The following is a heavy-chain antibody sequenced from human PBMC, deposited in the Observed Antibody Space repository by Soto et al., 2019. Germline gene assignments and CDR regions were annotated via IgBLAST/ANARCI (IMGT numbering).Heavy chain of an antibody. CDR2: ITGDGHRT. V-gene: IGHV3-23*01. CDR3: AKRDYYDSATFSPLFES. Sequence: EVQLLESGGGLVQPGGSLRLSCTASGFTFSGYAMSWVRQSPGKELEWVAAITGDGHRTYYADSVEGRFTISRDNSKKTLFVQMNSLSTDDTAIYHCAKRDYYDSATFSPLFESWGQGVVVTVSS. D-gene: IGHD3-22*01. J-gene: IGHJ4*02. CDR1: GFTFSGYA.